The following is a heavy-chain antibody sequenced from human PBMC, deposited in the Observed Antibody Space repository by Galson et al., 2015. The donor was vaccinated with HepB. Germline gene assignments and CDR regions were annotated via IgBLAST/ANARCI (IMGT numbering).Heavy chain of an antibody. J-gene: IGHJ5*02. CDR3: ARGALVVAVGATQNNWFDP. CDR1: GYTFSTYP. V-gene: IGHV1-18*01. CDR2: ISPHNRYT. D-gene: IGHD2-15*01. Sequence: SVKVSCKASGYTFSTYPITWVRQAPGQGLEWVGWISPHNRYTNYAQNFQGRVTMTTDTSTSTAYMELRSLRSDDTAICYCARGALVVAVGATQNNWFDPWGRGTLVTVSS.